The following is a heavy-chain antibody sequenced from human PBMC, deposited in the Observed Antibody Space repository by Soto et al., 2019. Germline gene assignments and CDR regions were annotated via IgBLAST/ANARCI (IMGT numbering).Heavy chain of an antibody. Sequence: QVQLVESGGGVVQPGRSLRLSCAASGFTFSSYGMHWVRQAPGKGLEWVAVISYDGSNKYYADSVKGRFTISRDNSKNTLYLQMNSLRAEDTAVHYCAKVRGTIAVAALDYWGQGTLVTVSS. D-gene: IGHD6-19*01. CDR2: ISYDGSNK. CDR1: GFTFSSYG. CDR3: AKVRGTIAVAALDY. V-gene: IGHV3-30*18. J-gene: IGHJ4*02.